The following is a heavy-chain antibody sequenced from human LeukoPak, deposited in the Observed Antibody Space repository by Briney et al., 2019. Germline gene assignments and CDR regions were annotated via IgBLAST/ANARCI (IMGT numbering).Heavy chain of an antibody. CDR3: ATGGRSGVALEQ. V-gene: IGHV3-53*01. CDR1: GFIASSNY. J-gene: IGHJ4*02. D-gene: IGHD3-3*01. Sequence: GGSLRLSCVVSGFIASSNYMSRVRQAPGKGLEWISLIYSGGTTYYSESVMGRFTISSDNSKTTLLLLMNSLKTEDTAMYYCATGGRSGVALEQWGQGTLVTVSS. CDR2: IYSGGTT.